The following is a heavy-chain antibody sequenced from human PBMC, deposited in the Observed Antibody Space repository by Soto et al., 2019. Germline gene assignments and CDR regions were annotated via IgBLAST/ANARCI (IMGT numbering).Heavy chain of an antibody. V-gene: IGHV4-39*01. Sequence: SETLSLTCTVSGGSISSSSYYWGWIRQPPGKGLEWIGSIIYSGSTYYNPSLKSRVTVSVDTSKNQFSLKLSSVTAADTAVYYCARLCSGGSWYSGRQSFDYWGQGTLVTVSS. J-gene: IGHJ4*02. CDR3: ARLCSGGSWYSGRQSFDY. D-gene: IGHD2-15*01. CDR2: IIYSGST. CDR1: GGSISSSSYY.